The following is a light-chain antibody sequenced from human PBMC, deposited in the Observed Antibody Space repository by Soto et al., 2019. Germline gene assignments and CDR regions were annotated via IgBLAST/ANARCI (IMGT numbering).Light chain of an antibody. J-gene: IGLJ1*01. CDR3: CSYAGSYTYV. CDR1: SSDVGGYEY. Sequence: QSALTQPASVSGSPGQSITISCTGTSSDVGGYEYVSWYQQHPGKAPKLMIFEVNSRPSGVSNRFSGSKSDNTASLTISGLQTEDEADYYCCSYAGSYTYVFGTGTKVTVL. V-gene: IGLV2-14*01. CDR2: EVN.